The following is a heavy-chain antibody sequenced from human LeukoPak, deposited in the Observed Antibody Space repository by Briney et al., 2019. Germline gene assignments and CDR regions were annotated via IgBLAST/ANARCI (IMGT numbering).Heavy chain of an antibody. CDR2: IYTSGST. V-gene: IGHV4-4*07. Sequence: MPSETLSLTCTVSGGSISSYYWSWIRQPAGKGLEWIGRIYTSGSTNYNPSLKSRVTISVDTSKNQFSLKLSSVTAADTAVYYCARHLPPHLTRGAFDIWGQGTMVTVSS. J-gene: IGHJ3*02. D-gene: IGHD3-3*01. CDR1: GGSISSYY. CDR3: ARHLPPHLTRGAFDI.